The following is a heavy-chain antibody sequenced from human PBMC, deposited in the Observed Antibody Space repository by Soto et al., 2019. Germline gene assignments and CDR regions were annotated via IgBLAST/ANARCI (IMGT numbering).Heavy chain of an antibody. J-gene: IGHJ4*02. V-gene: IGHV4-34*01. CDR1: GGSISDYY. CDR3: ARGGVRLCFKISCPVLDS. Sequence: PSETLSLTCDVYGGSISDYYWAWIRQAPGKGLEWIGEINYSGTSNYNPSLESRVTISLDTSERQVTLKLTSVTAADTATYFCARGGVRLCFKISCPVLDSWGQGALVTVSS. CDR2: INYSGTS.